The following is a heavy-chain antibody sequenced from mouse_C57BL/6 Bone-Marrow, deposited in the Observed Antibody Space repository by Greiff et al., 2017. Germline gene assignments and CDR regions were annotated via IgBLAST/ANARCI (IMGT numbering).Heavy chain of an antibody. CDR1: GYTFTSYW. V-gene: IGHV1-55*01. Sequence: QVQLQQSGAELVKPGASVKMSCKASGYTFTSYWITWVKQRPGQGLEWIGDIYPGSGSTNYNEKFKSKATLTVDTSSSTAYMQLSSLTSEDSAVYYCARAYGSSYAAWFAYWGQGTLVTVSA. CDR3: ARAYGSSYAAWFAY. D-gene: IGHD1-1*01. CDR2: IYPGSGST. J-gene: IGHJ3*01.